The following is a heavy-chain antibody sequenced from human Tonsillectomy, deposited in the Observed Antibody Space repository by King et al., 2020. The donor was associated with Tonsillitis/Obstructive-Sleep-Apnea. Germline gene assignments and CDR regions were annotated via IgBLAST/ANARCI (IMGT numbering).Heavy chain of an antibody. V-gene: IGHV3-15*01. CDR2: IKRKNDVGTI. CDR3: TALWFRETLCDY. J-gene: IGHJ4*02. Sequence: VQLVESGGGLVKPGGSLRLSCAASVFTFSYAWMSWVRQAPGKGLGWGGRIKRKNDVGTIDYASPVKGRFTISRDDSKNTLYLQMSSLKTEDTAVYYCTALWFRETLCDYWGQGTLVTVSS. D-gene: IGHD3-10*01. CDR1: VFTFSYAW.